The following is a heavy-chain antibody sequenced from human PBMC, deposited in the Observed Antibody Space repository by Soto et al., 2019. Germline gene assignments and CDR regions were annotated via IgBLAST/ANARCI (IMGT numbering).Heavy chain of an antibody. CDR1: GGSFSSSSYY. V-gene: IGHV4-39*01. CDR3: ARHWITMVRGVCHFDY. CDR2: IYYSGST. D-gene: IGHD3-10*01. J-gene: IGHJ4*02. Sequence: TLSLTCTVSGGSFSSSSYYWDWIRQPPGKGLEWIGSIYYSGSTYYNPSLKSRVTMSVDPSKNQFSLKLISVTAADTAVHYCARHWITMVRGVCHFDYWGQGTLVTVSS.